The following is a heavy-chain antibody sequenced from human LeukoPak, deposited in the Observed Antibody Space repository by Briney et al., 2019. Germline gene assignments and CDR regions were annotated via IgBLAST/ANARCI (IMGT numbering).Heavy chain of an antibody. Sequence: PGGSLRLSCAASGFTFSTYGMHWVRHPPGKGLEWVAFIRSDGSDKSYADSVKGRFTTSRDNSENKLYLQINSLRAEDTAVDYCVKDTRTTGYHLDSWGQGTLVTVSS. CDR3: VKDTRTTGYHLDS. J-gene: IGHJ4*02. V-gene: IGHV3-30*02. D-gene: IGHD1-1*01. CDR2: IRSDGSDK. CDR1: GFTFSTYG.